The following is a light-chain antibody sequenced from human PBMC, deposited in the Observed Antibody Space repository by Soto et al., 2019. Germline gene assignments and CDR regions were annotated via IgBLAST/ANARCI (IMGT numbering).Light chain of an antibody. CDR2: EVS. CDR1: SSDVGGYNY. J-gene: IGLJ1*01. V-gene: IGLV2-14*01. CDR3: SSYTSSTTLL. Sequence: QSVLTQPASVSGSPGRSITISCTGTSSDVGGYNYVSWYQQHPGKAPKLMIYEVSYRPSGVSNRFSGSKSGNTASLTISGLQAEDEADYYCSSYTSSTTLLFGTGTKLTVL.